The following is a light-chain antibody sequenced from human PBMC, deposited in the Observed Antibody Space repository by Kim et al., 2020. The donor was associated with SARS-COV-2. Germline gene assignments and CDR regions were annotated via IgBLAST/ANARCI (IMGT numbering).Light chain of an antibody. J-gene: IGLJ3*02. CDR2: GQN. Sequence: ALGQAVRITCLGDSLRNCYANWYQQKPGQAPVLVIYGQNNRPSGIPDRFSGSSSGNTASLTITGAQAEDEADYYCDSRDSSGYHLVFGGGTQLTVL. CDR1: SLRNCY. CDR3: DSRDSSGYHLV. V-gene: IGLV3-19*01.